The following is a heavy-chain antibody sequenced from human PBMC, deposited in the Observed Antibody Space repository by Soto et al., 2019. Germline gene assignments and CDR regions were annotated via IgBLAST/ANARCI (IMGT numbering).Heavy chain of an antibody. V-gene: IGHV4-34*01. J-gene: IGHJ5*02. CDR2: INHSGST. CDR3: ARRRFRITIFGVVKECWFDP. Sequence: PSEALALPGSEYGGSFSGYYWGWIRQPPGKGLEWIGEINHSGSTNYNPSLKSRVTISVDTSKNQFSLKLSSVTAADTAVYYCARRRFRITIFGVVKECWFDPWGQGTLVTVSS. CDR1: GGSFSGYY. D-gene: IGHD3-3*01.